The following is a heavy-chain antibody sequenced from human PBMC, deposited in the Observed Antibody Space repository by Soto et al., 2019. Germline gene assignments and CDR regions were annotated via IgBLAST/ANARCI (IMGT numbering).Heavy chain of an antibody. CDR2: INAGNGNT. J-gene: IGHJ5*02. CDR1: GYTFTSYA. Sequence: GASVKVSCKASGYTFTSYAMNWVRQAPGQRLEWMGWINAGNGNTKYSQKFQGRVTITRDTSASTAYMELSSLRSEDTAVYYCARGRGETKYCSGGSCYPLYNWFDPWGQGTLVTVSS. CDR3: ARGRGETKYCSGGSCYPLYNWFDP. V-gene: IGHV1-3*01. D-gene: IGHD2-15*01.